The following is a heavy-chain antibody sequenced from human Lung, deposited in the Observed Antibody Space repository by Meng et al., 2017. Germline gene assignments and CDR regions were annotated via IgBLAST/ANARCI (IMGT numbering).Heavy chain of an antibody. D-gene: IGHD3-9*01. V-gene: IGHV3-15*01. CDR3: TWDDKAVSDY. CDR1: GVYFRHAW. CDR2: IKSNTDGGTT. Sequence: EAHQVVFRGVLVKPGVSFRLSWAASGVYFRHAWMSWVRQAPGKGLEWVGRIKSNTDGGTTEYAAPVTGRFTISRDDSKSTLNLHLSGLRTDDTGAYYCTWDDKAVSDYWGQGTLVTVSS. J-gene: IGHJ4*02.